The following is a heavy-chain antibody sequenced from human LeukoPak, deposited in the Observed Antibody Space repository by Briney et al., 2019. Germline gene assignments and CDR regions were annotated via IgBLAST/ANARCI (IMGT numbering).Heavy chain of an antibody. Sequence: ASVKVSCKASGYAFTSYGISWVRQAPGQGLEWMGWISAYNGNTNYAQKLQGRVTMTTDTSTSTAYMELRSLRSDDTAVYYCARERLDDYGDYVDYWGQGTLVTVSS. V-gene: IGHV1-18*01. CDR3: ARERLDDYGDYVDY. J-gene: IGHJ4*02. CDR2: ISAYNGNT. D-gene: IGHD4-17*01. CDR1: GYAFTSYG.